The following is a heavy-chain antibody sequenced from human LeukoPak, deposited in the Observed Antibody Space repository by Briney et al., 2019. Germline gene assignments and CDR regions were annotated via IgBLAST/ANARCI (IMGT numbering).Heavy chain of an antibody. Sequence: PGRSLRLSCAASGFTFDDYAMHWVRQAPGKGLEWVSGISWNSGSIGYADSVKGRFTISRDNAKNSLYLQMNSLRAEDTALYYCAKDMGLSSTSCFFHYWGQGTLVNVSS. D-gene: IGHD2-2*01. CDR1: GFTFDDYA. V-gene: IGHV3-9*01. CDR3: AKDMGLSSTSCFFHY. CDR2: ISWNSGSI. J-gene: IGHJ4*02.